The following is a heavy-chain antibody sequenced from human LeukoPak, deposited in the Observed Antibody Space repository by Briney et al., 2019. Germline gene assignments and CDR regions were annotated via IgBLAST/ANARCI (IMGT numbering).Heavy chain of an antibody. CDR3: ARSRIAVAPADF. CDR1: GGSIGSFY. V-gene: IGHV4-59*12. CDR2: IYYTGST. J-gene: IGHJ4*02. D-gene: IGHD6-19*01. Sequence: SETLSLTCTVSGGSIGSFYWSWIRQPPGKGLEWIGYIYYTGSTNYNPSLKSRVTISVDTSKNQSSLNLSSVTAADTAIYYCARSRIAVAPADFWGQGILVTVSS.